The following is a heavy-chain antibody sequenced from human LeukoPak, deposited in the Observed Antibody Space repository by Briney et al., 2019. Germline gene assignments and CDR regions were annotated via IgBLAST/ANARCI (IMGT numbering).Heavy chain of an antibody. V-gene: IGHV3-7*03. CDR3: AGGTGLIIKD. D-gene: IGHD1-1*01. CDR2: IKQDGSEK. CDR1: GFTFSLYW. Sequence: GGSLRLSCAASGFTFSLYWMNWVRRAPGKGLEWVANIKQDGSEKNYVDSVKGRFTISRDNAKNSLYLQMNNLRVEDTAMYYCAGGTGLIIKDWGQGTLVTISS. J-gene: IGHJ4*02.